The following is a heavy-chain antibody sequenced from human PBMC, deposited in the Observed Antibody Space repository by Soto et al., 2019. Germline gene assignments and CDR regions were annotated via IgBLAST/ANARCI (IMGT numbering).Heavy chain of an antibody. CDR3: ARDRGYDAHDYYYNAMDV. CDR2: ISGFSPYA. CDR1: GFTFGTYA. J-gene: IGHJ6*02. V-gene: IGHV3-21*01. Sequence: PGGSLRLSCAASGFTFGTYAMNWVRQAPGKGLEWVSGISGFSPYAFYADSVKGRFTISRDNAKNSLYLQMNSLRAEDTAVYYCARDRGYDAHDYYYNAMDVWGQGTMVTVSS. D-gene: IGHD2-15*01.